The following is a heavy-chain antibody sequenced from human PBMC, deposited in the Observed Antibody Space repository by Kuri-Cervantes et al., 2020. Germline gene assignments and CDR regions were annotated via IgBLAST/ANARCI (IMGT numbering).Heavy chain of an antibody. CDR1: GFTFSSYA. J-gene: IGHJ4*02. Sequence: GGSLRLSCAASGFTFSSYAMHWVRQAPGKGLEWVAVISYDGNDKYSTDSVKGRFTISRDNSKSTPYLQMNSLRAEDTAVYYCATWTFPPPTPHDYWGQGTLVTVSS. CDR3: ATWTFPPPTPHDY. CDR2: ISYDGNDK. D-gene: IGHD1-1*01. V-gene: IGHV3-30*04.